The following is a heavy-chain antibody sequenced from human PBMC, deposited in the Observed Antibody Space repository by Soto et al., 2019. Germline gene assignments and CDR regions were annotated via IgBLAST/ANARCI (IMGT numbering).Heavy chain of an antibody. J-gene: IGHJ4*02. Sequence: QVQLQQWGAGLLKPSETLSLTCAVYGGSFSGYYWSWIRQPPGKGLEWIGEINHSGSTNYNPSLKSRVTISVDTSKNQFSRKLSSVTAADTAVYYCARGPSRAFGLWGQGTLVTVSS. CDR1: GGSFSGYY. V-gene: IGHV4-34*01. CDR3: ARGPSRAFGL. D-gene: IGHD3-10*01. CDR2: INHSGST.